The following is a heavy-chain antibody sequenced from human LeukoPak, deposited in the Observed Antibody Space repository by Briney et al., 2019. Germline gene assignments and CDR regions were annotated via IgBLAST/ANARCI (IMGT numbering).Heavy chain of an antibody. V-gene: IGHV1-8*01. D-gene: IGHD3-9*01. Sequence: ASVKVSCKASGYTFTSYDINWVRQATGQGLEWMGWMNPNSGNTGYAQKFQGRVTMTRDTSTSTVYMELSSLRSEDTAVYYCARAETYYDILTGYYYYYYMDVWGKGTTVTVSS. CDR1: GYTFTSYD. CDR2: MNPNSGNT. J-gene: IGHJ6*03. CDR3: ARAETYYDILTGYYYYYYMDV.